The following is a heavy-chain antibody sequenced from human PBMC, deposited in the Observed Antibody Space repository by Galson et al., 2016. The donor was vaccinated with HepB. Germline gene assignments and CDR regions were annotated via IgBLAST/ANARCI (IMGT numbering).Heavy chain of an antibody. J-gene: IGHJ3*02. Sequence: SLRLSCAASGFTFSDYYMGWIRQAPGKGLEWVSYISGSGKTTYYADSVKGRFTTSRDNAKNSLYLQMNSLRAEDTAVYYCARDNRRWNYTPDSFDMWGQGTMVTVSS. D-gene: IGHD1-7*01. CDR3: ARDNRRWNYTPDSFDM. CDR2: ISGSGKTT. CDR1: GFTFSDYY. V-gene: IGHV3-11*01.